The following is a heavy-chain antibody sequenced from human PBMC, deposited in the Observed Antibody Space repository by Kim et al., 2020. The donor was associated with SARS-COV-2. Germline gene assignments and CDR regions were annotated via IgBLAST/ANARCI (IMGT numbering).Heavy chain of an antibody. CDR1: GFTFSGST. Sequence: GGSLRLSCAASGFTFSGSTMHWVRQASGKGLEWVGRIRSKANNYATAYTTSVKVRFTISRDDSKNTAYLQMNSLRIEDTALYYCTGNYYDSSGLGNWGQGTLVTVSS. D-gene: IGHD3-22*01. CDR2: IRSKANNYAT. J-gene: IGHJ4*02. CDR3: TGNYYDSSGLGN. V-gene: IGHV3-73*01.